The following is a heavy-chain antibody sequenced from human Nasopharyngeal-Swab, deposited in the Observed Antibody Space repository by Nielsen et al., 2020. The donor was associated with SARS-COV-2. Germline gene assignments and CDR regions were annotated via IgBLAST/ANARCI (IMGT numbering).Heavy chain of an antibody. CDR1: GFTFRNHG. V-gene: IGHV3-30*18. CDR3: AKESSTYYYDN. J-gene: IGHJ4*02. Sequence: SLKISCAASGFTFRNHGMHLVRQAPGKGLEWVAIISSGGRTQVYADSVEGRFTISRDDPENTLYLQMNSLRPEDTAVYYCAKESSTYYYDNWGQGTLVTVSS. CDR2: ISSGGRTQ. D-gene: IGHD2-2*01.